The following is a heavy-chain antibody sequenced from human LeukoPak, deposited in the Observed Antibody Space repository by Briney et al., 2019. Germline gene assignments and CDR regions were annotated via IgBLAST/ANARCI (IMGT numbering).Heavy chain of an antibody. D-gene: IGHD3-3*01. CDR1: GYTFTSYG. J-gene: IGHJ3*02. CDR3: ARVYYDFWSGYSYDAFDI. CDR2: ISAYNGNT. Sequence: ASVKVSCKASGYTFTSYGISWVRQAPGQGLEWMGWISAYNGNTNYAQKLQGRVTMTTDTSTSTAYMELRSLRSDDTAVYYCARVYYDFWSGYSYDAFDIWGQGTMVTVSS. V-gene: IGHV1-18*01.